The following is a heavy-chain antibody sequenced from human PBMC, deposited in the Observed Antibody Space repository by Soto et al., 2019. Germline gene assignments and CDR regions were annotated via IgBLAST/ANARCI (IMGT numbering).Heavy chain of an antibody. V-gene: IGHV3-66*01. CDR1: GFPVIRTH. CDR2: IYSGGST. Sequence: GGSLSLSSAASGFPVIRTHMSFVRHAPGQGLEWVSVIYSGGSTYYADSVKGGFTISRDNSKNTLYLQMNSLRAEDTGVYYCARDRIPTGMDVWGQGTAVTVSS. CDR3: ARDRIPTGMDV. J-gene: IGHJ6*02.